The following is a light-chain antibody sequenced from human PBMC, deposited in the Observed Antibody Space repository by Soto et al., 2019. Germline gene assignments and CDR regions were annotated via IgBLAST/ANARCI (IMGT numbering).Light chain of an antibody. CDR3: QQYDSYSLWM. Sequence: DIQITQSPSTLSASVGDRVTITCRASQSITTWLAWYQQNPGKAPKLLIYKASSLESGVPSRFSGSGSGTEFTLTIRSLQPDDFATYYRQQYDSYSLWMFGQGTKVEIK. CDR2: KAS. CDR1: QSITTW. J-gene: IGKJ1*01. V-gene: IGKV1-5*03.